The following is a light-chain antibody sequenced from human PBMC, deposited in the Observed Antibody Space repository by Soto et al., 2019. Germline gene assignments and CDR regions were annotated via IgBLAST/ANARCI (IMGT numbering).Light chain of an antibody. Sequence: QSVLTQPPSVSDAPRQRVTISCSGSSSNIGNNAVNWYQQLPGKAPKLLIYYDDLLPSGVSDRFSGSKSGTSASLAISGRQSEDEADYYCAAWDDSLNGYVVGTGTKLTVL. CDR2: YDD. J-gene: IGLJ1*01. CDR3: AAWDDSLNGYV. V-gene: IGLV1-36*01. CDR1: SSNIGNNA.